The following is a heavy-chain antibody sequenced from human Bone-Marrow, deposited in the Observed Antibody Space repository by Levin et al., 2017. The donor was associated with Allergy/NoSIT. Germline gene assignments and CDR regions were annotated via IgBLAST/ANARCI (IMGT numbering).Heavy chain of an antibody. Sequence: AGGSLRLSCAASGFTFSSYAMSWVRQAPGKGLEWVSAISGSGGSTYYADSVKGRFTISRDNSKNTLYLQMNSLRAEDTAVYYCAKERYSSSSLTHFQHWGQGTLVTVSS. J-gene: IGHJ1*01. CDR1: GFTFSSYA. V-gene: IGHV3-23*01. D-gene: IGHD6-6*01. CDR3: AKERYSSSSLTHFQH. CDR2: ISGSGGST.